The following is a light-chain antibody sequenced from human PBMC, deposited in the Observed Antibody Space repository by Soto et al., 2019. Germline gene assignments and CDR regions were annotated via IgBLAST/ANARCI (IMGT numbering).Light chain of an antibody. Sequence: EIVLTQSPGTLSLSPGERATLSCRASQGVSGSYLAWYQQRPGQAPRLLIYGASSRATGIPDRFSGSGSGTDFTFTISRLEPEDFAVYYCQQYGSSPYTFGQGTKLEIK. V-gene: IGKV3-20*01. CDR1: QGVSGSY. J-gene: IGKJ2*01. CDR2: GAS. CDR3: QQYGSSPYT.